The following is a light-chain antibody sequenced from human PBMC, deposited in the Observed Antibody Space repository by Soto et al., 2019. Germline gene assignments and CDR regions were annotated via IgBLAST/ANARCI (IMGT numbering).Light chain of an antibody. CDR3: QQYGSSWYT. V-gene: IGKV3-20*01. J-gene: IGKJ2*01. CDR1: QSVSSSY. CDR2: GAS. Sequence: EIVLTQSPGTLSLSPGERATLSCRASQSVSSSYLAWYQQKPGQAPRLLIYGASSRATGIPDRFSGSGSGTDFTLTISRLEPEDFAVYYGQQYGSSWYTFGQGTKLEIK.